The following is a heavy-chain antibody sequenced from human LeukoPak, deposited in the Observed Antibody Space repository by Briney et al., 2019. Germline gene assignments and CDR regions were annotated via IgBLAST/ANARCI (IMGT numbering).Heavy chain of an antibody. Sequence: AASVKVSCKASGYTFTSYGISWVRQAPGQGLEWMGRIIPILGIANYAQKFQGRVTITADKSTSTAYMELSSLRSEDTAAYYCARDSEQWLVMGYFDYWGQGTLVTVSS. CDR2: IIPILGIA. J-gene: IGHJ4*02. V-gene: IGHV1-69*04. CDR1: GYTFTSYG. CDR3: ARDSEQWLVMGYFDY. D-gene: IGHD6-19*01.